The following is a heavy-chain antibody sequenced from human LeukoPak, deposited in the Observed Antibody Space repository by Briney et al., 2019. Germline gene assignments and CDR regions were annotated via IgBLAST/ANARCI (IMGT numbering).Heavy chain of an antibody. CDR1: GFNLRDYW. V-gene: IGHV3-74*01. CDR3: VRDPSNSGNWFDL. J-gene: IGHJ5*02. Sequence: GGSLRLSCAASGFNLRDYWMHWVRQAPGKGLVWVSRLGPDGTYKNYADSVKGRFTISRENAKNTLYLQMDSLRAEDTAFYYCVRDPSNSGNWFDLWGQGTLVTVSS. D-gene: IGHD4-11*01. CDR2: LGPDGTYK.